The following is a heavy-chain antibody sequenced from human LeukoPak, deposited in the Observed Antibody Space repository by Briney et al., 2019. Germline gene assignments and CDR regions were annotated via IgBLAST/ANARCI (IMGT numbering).Heavy chain of an antibody. Sequence: GGSLRLSCAASGFTFSSYAMHWVRQAPGKGLEWVAVISYDGSNKYYADSVKGRFTISRDNSKNTLYLQMNSLRAEDTAVYYCARAGSWYGVDYWGQGTLVTVSS. CDR3: ARAGSWYGVDY. CDR1: GFTFSSYA. CDR2: ISYDGSNK. D-gene: IGHD6-13*01. V-gene: IGHV3-30-3*01. J-gene: IGHJ4*02.